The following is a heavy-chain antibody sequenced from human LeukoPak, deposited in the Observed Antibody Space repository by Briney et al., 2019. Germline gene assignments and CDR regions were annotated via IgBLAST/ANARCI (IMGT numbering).Heavy chain of an antibody. V-gene: IGHV3-7*01. J-gene: IGHJ6*03. CDR3: ARHSYGYGYYYQYFMDV. D-gene: IGHD5-18*01. Sequence: PGGSLRLSCAASGFTFSSYWMSWVRQAPGKGLEWVANIKQDGSEKYYVDSVKGRFTISRDNAKNSLYLQMNSLRAEDTAVYYCARHSYGYGYYYQYFMDVWGKGTTVTVSS. CDR2: IKQDGSEK. CDR1: GFTFSSYW.